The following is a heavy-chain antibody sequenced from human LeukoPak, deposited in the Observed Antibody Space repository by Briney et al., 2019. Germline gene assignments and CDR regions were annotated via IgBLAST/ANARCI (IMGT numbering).Heavy chain of an antibody. D-gene: IGHD5-18*01. V-gene: IGHV3-30*18. J-gene: IGHJ4*02. CDR2: ISYDGSNK. Sequence: PGGSLRLSCAASGFTFSSYGMHWVRQAPGKGLEWVAVISYDGSNKYYAESVKGRFTISRDNSKNTLYLQMNSLRAEDTAVYYCANRGYSYGYYFDYWGQGTLVTVSS. CDR1: GFTFSSYG. CDR3: ANRGYSYGYYFDY.